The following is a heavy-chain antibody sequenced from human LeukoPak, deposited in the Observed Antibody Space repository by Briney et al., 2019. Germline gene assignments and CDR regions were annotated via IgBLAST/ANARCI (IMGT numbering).Heavy chain of an antibody. D-gene: IGHD3-22*01. V-gene: IGHV1-2*02. CDR3: ARAVHYYDSRGCYYFDY. J-gene: IGHJ4*02. CDR1: AYTFTGYY. Sequence: ASVKVSCKASAYTFTGYYLHWVRQAPGQGLEWMGWINPNSGGTNYTQSFQGRVTMTRDTSISTAYMELSRLRSDDTVVYYCARAVHYYDSRGCYYFDYWGQGTLVTVSS. CDR2: INPNSGGT.